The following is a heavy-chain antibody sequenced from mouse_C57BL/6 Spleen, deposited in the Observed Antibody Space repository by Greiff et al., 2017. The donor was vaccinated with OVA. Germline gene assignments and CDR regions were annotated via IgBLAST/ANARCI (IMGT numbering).Heavy chain of an antibody. CDR2: IYPGDGDT. J-gene: IGHJ4*01. CDR1: GYAFSSYW. CDR3: AREGPDYYAMDY. V-gene: IGHV1-80*01. Sequence: VQLQQSGAELVKPGASVKISCKASGYAFSSYWMNWVKQRPGKGLEWIGQIYPGDGDTNYNGKFKGKATLTADKSSSTAYMQLSSLTSEDSAVYFCAREGPDYYAMDYWGQGTSVTVSS.